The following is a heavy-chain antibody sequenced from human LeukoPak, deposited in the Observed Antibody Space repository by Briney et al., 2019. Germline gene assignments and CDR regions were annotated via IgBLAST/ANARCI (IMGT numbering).Heavy chain of an antibody. V-gene: IGHV4-39*01. D-gene: IGHD1-1*01. CDR3: ARRRTTFDP. J-gene: IGHJ5*02. CDR2: IYYSGST. CDR1: GGSISSSSYY. Sequence: PSETLSLTCTVSGGSISSSSYYWGWIRQPPGKGLEWIGSIYYSGSTYYNPSLKSRVTISVDTSKNQFSLKLSSVTAADTAVYYCARRRTTFDPWGQGTLVTVSS.